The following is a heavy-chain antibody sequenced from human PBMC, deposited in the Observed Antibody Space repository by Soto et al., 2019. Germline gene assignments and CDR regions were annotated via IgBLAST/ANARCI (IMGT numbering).Heavy chain of an antibody. CDR2: IYSGDST. CDR1: GFTVSGTY. J-gene: IGHJ5*02. CDR3: AKGGGSTSPLDP. Sequence: EVQLVETGGGLIQPGGSLRLSCAASGFTVSGTYMTWVRQAPGKGLEWVSVIYSGDSTYYEDSVKGRFTISRDNSKNTLYLQMNSLRAEDTAIYYCAKGGGSTSPLDPWGQGSLVTVSS. V-gene: IGHV3-53*02. D-gene: IGHD6-6*01.